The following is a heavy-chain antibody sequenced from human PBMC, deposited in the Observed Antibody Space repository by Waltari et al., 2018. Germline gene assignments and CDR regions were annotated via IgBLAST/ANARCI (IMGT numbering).Heavy chain of an antibody. Sequence: EVHLVESGGGLVQPGGSLRLSWSAPGLPFNDYWMSWVRQAPGKGPEWVANIHKDGSEKNYVDYVKGRFTISRDNAKDSVYLQMNSLRADDTAMYYCVRDHWGPDYWGQGTLVTVSS. D-gene: IGHD7-27*01. J-gene: IGHJ4*02. CDR3: VRDHWGPDY. V-gene: IGHV3-7*01. CDR1: GLPFNDYW. CDR2: IHKDGSEK.